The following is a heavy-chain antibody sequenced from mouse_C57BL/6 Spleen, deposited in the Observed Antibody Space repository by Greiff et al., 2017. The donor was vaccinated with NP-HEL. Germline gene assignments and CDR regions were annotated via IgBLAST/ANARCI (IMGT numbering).Heavy chain of an antibody. CDR1: GYTFTGYW. V-gene: IGHV1-9*01. CDR3: ATRQLRLPYYSDY. Sequence: VQLQQSGAELMKPGASVKLSCKATGYTFTGYWIEWVKQRPGHGLEWIGEILPGSGSTNYNEKFKGKATFTADTSSNTAYMQPSSLTTEDAAIYYCATRQLRLPYYSDYWGQGTTLTVSS. J-gene: IGHJ2*01. CDR2: ILPGSGST. D-gene: IGHD3-2*02.